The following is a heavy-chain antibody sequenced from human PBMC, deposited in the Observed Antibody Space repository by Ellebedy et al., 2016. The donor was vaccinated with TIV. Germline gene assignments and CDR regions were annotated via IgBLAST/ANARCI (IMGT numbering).Heavy chain of an antibody. D-gene: IGHD1-1*01. J-gene: IGHJ5*02. Sequence: MPSETLSLTCAVSGGSLRGYYWSWIRQPPGKGLEWIGEINPSGVINYDPSLKSRVTISAHTSKNQVSLRLSSVSAADTAIYFCAKGLGGLQLWFDPWGQGTLVTVSS. CDR3: AKGLGGLQLWFDP. V-gene: IGHV4-34*01. CDR1: GGSLRGYY. CDR2: INPSGVI.